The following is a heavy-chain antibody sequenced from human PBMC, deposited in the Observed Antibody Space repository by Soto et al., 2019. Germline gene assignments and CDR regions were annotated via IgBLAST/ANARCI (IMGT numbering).Heavy chain of an antibody. Sequence: SGPTLVNPTQTLTLTCTFSGFSLSTSGMCVSWIRQPPGTALEWLALIDWDDDKYYSTSLKTRLTISKDTSKNQVVLTMTNMDPVDTATYYCARTIRFLEWLPSPYYYYYGMDVWGQGTTVTVSS. CDR2: IDWDDDK. CDR1: GFSLSTSGMC. D-gene: IGHD3-3*01. V-gene: IGHV2-70*01. J-gene: IGHJ6*02. CDR3: ARTIRFLEWLPSPYYYYYGMDV.